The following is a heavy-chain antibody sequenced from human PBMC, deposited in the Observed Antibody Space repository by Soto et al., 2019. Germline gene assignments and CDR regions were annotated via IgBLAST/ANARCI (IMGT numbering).Heavy chain of an antibody. CDR3: ARDFPKSSSWPYYFDF. Sequence: QVQLVQSGAEVKKPGASVKVSCKASGYTFTTYGLSWLRQAPGQGLYWMGWISAYSGSTKFAQNLQGRVTMTTDSSTTMAYLELLSLTSDDTAVNYCARDFPKSSSWPYYFDFWGQVTLVTVSA. CDR1: GYTFTTYG. V-gene: IGHV1-18*01. D-gene: IGHD6-13*01. CDR2: ISAYSGST. J-gene: IGHJ4*02.